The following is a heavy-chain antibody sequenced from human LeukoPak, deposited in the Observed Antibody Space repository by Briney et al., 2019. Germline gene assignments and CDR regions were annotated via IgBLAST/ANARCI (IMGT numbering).Heavy chain of an antibody. CDR2: ISSSSSYI. V-gene: IGHV3-21*01. CDR1: GFTFSSYS. CDR3: AREGDYYDSSVYPDAFDI. Sequence: GGSLRLSCAASGFTFSSYSMNWVRQAPGKGLEWVSSISSSSSYIYYADSVKGRFTISRDNAKNSLYLQMNSLRAEDTAVYYCAREGDYYDSSVYPDAFDIWGQGTMVTVSS. D-gene: IGHD3-22*01. J-gene: IGHJ3*02.